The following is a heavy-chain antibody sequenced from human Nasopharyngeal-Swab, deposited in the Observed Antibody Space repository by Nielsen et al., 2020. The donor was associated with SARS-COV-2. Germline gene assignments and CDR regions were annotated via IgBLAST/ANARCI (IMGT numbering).Heavy chain of an antibody. CDR2: IYWDDDK. D-gene: IGHD5-18*01. CDR3: PHSLRGYSYGDPGEFDY. V-gene: IGHV2-5*02. Sequence: SGPTLVKPTQTLTLTCSISGFSLSSSTVGVGWIRQPPGKALEWLAVIYWDDDKRYNPSLRSRLTITKDTSKNQVVLTLTNMDPVDTATHSSPHSLRGYSYGDPGEFDYWGQGILVTVSS. CDR1: GFSLSSSTVG. J-gene: IGHJ4*02.